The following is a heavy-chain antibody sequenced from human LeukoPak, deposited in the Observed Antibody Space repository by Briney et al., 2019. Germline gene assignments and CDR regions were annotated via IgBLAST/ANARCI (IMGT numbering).Heavy chain of an antibody. D-gene: IGHD2-15*01. J-gene: IGHJ4*02. CDR2: ITASGDRT. CDR1: GFTFGDYV. V-gene: IGHV3-23*01. Sequence: GGSPRLSCAASGFTFGDYVMIWVRQAPGKGLEWVSGITASGDRTFYGDSVRGRFTVSRDNSKNTVYLQMNSLRVDDTAVYYCARRDIVVVVSASDYWGQGTLVTVSS. CDR3: ARRDIVVVVSASDY.